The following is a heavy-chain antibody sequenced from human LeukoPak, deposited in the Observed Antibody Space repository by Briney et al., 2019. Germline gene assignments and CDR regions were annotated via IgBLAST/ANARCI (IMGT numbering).Heavy chain of an antibody. Sequence: SETLSLTCAVYGGSFSGYYWSWIRQPPGKGLEWIAYIYYSGSTNYNPSLKSRVTISVDTSKNQFSLKLSSVTAADTAVYYCARVYYSNSYDYWYFDLWGRGTLVTVSS. CDR2: IYYSGST. CDR3: ARVYYSNSYDYWYFDL. V-gene: IGHV4-59*01. CDR1: GGSFSGYY. J-gene: IGHJ2*01. D-gene: IGHD6-13*01.